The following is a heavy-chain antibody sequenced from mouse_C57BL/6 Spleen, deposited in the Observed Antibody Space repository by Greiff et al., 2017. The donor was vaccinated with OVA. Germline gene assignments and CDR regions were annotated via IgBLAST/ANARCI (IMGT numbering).Heavy chain of an antibody. CDR1: GYTFTDHT. Sequence: VKLMESDAELVKPGASVKISCKVSGYTFTDHTIHWMKQRPEQGLEWIGYIYPRDGSTKYNEKFKGKATLTADKSSSTAYMQLNSLTSEDSAVYFCARPLIYDSYYGPYAMDYWGQGTSVTVSS. CDR2: IYPRDGST. J-gene: IGHJ4*01. CDR3: ARPLIYDSYYGPYAMDY. D-gene: IGHD2-3*01. V-gene: IGHV1-78*01.